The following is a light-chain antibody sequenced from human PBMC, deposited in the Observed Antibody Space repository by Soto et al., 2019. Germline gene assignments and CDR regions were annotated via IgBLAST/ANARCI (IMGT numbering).Light chain of an antibody. J-gene: IGKJ3*01. V-gene: IGKV3-11*01. CDR1: QYINTR. Sequence: EIVLTQSPATLSSSPVARVTLSCRASQYINTRLAWYQHRPGQATRLLIYDASNRATGIPARFSASGSGTDFTLTIRSLEPEDVAVYYCQQRSNIFGPGTKGDIK. CDR3: QQRSNI. CDR2: DAS.